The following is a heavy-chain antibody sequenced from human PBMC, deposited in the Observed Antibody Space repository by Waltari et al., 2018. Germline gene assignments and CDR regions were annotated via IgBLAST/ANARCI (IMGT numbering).Heavy chain of an antibody. Sequence: QVQLQRWGAGLLKPSETLSLTCAVYGGSFSGYYWSWIRQPPGKGLEWIGEINHSGSTNYNPSLKSRVTISVDTSKNQFSLKLSSVTAADTAVYYCASEYCSGGSCYGAFDIWGQGTMVTVSS. CDR3: ASEYCSGGSCYGAFDI. CDR1: GGSFSGYY. D-gene: IGHD2-15*01. CDR2: INHSGST. J-gene: IGHJ3*02. V-gene: IGHV4-34*01.